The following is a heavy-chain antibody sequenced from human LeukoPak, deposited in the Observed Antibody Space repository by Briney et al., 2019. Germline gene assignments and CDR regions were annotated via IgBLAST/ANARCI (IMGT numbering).Heavy chain of an antibody. Sequence: ASVTVSCKASGYTFTSYYIHWVRQAPGQGLEWMAIINPSVDSTTYAQKFQDRVTMTRDTSTSTVYMELSSLRSEDTAVYYCARTAAAGYTGAFDIWGQGTMVTVSS. CDR1: GYTFTSYY. V-gene: IGHV1-46*01. CDR3: ARTAAAGYTGAFDI. D-gene: IGHD6-13*01. CDR2: INPSVDST. J-gene: IGHJ3*02.